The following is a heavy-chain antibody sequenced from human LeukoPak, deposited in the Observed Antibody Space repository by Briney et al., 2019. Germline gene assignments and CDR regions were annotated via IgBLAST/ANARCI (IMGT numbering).Heavy chain of an antibody. CDR2: ISGSGGST. CDR1: GFTFSSYA. D-gene: IGHD2-2*01. Sequence: GGSLRLSCAASGFTFSSYAMSWVRQAPGKGLEWVSAISGSGGSTYYADSVKGRFTISRDNSKNTLYLQMNSLRAEDTAVYYCATSNTVVVPAGIEYYRGQGTLGTVSS. J-gene: IGHJ4*02. CDR3: ATSNTVVVPAGIEYY. V-gene: IGHV3-23*01.